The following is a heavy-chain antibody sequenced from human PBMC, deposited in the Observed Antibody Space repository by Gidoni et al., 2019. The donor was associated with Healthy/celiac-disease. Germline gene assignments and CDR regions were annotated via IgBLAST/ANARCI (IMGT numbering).Heavy chain of an antibody. D-gene: IGHD3-22*01. Sequence: EVQLVESGGGLIQSGGSLRLSCAACGLAVSSNYSSWVRQAPGKGLEWVSVIYSGGSTYYADSVKGRFTISRDNSKNTLYLQMNSLRAEDTAVYYCARDYYDSSGYRYFDYWGQGTLVTVSS. V-gene: IGHV3-53*01. CDR1: GLAVSSNY. CDR2: IYSGGST. CDR3: ARDYYDSSGYRYFDY. J-gene: IGHJ4*02.